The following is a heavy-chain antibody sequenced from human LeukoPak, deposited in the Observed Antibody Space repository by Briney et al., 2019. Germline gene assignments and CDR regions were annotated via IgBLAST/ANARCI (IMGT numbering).Heavy chain of an antibody. CDR1: GGSISSSNW. Sequence: SETLSLTCAVSGGSISSSNWWSWVRQPPGKGLEWIGEIYHSGSTNYNPSLKSRVTISVDKSKNQFSLKLSSVTAADTAVYYCARYGSGSYYYYYYMDVWGKGTTVTVSS. J-gene: IGHJ6*03. CDR2: IYHSGST. V-gene: IGHV4-4*02. D-gene: IGHD3-10*01. CDR3: ARYGSGSYYYYYYMDV.